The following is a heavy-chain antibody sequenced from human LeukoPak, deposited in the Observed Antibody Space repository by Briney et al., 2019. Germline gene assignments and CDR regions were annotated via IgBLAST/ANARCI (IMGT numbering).Heavy chain of an antibody. D-gene: IGHD4-17*01. V-gene: IGHV4-4*02. CDR1: GGSISSSNW. CDR3: ARELETTVTTEDAFDI. Sequence: SETLSLTCAVSGGSISSSNWWRWVRQPPGKGLEWIGEIYHSGSTNYNPSLKSRVTISVDKSKNQFSLKLSSVTAADTAVYYCARELETTVTTEDAFDIWGQGTMVTVSS. J-gene: IGHJ3*02. CDR2: IYHSGST.